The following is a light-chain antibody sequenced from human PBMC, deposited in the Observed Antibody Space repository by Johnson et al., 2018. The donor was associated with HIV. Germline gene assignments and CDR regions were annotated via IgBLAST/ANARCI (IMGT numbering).Light chain of an antibody. J-gene: IGLJ1*01. Sequence: QSVLTQPPSVSAAPGQKVTISCSGSSSNIGTNSVSWYQQLPGTAPRLLIYENNKRPSGTPDRFSGSKSGTSATLVITGPQTGDEADYYCGTWDNGLSADVFGTGTKVTVL. CDR1: SSNIGTNS. CDR3: GTWDNGLSADV. CDR2: ENN. V-gene: IGLV1-51*02.